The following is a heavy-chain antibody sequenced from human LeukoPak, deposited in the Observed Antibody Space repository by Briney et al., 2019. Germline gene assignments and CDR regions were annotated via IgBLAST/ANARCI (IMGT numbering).Heavy chain of an antibody. CDR1: GGSISSGGYS. D-gene: IGHD3-22*01. CDR2: IYHSGST. Sequence: SETLSLTCAVSGGSISSGGYSWSWIRQPPGKGLEWIGYIYHSGSTYYNPSLKSRITMSVDTSKNQFSLKLSSVTAADTAVYYCATHSSSYSYFDYWGQGTLVTVSS. J-gene: IGHJ4*02. CDR3: ATHSSSYSYFDY. V-gene: IGHV4-30-2*05.